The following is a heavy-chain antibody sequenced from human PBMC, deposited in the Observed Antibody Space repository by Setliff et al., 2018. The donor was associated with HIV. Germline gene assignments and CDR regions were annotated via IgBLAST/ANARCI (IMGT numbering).Heavy chain of an antibody. CDR3: ARASGHGAHQGMDV. Sequence: PSETLSLTCSVSGVSINRTDHYWGWIRQSPGKSLEWIGSVSQSGSTYYNPSLKSRITISVDRSKNLFSLKLISVTAADQGVYYCARASGHGAHQGMDVWGQGTTVTVSS. D-gene: IGHD4-17*01. V-gene: IGHV4-39*01. J-gene: IGHJ6*02. CDR1: GVSINRTDHY. CDR2: VSQSGST.